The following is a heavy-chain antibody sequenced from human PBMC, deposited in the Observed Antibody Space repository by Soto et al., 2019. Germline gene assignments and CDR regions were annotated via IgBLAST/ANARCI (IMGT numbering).Heavy chain of an antibody. J-gene: IGHJ4*02. V-gene: IGHV3-66*01. D-gene: IGHD3-10*01. CDR1: GFTVNNDY. Sequence: PGGSLRLSCAVSGFTVNNDYMSWVRQAPGKGLEWVSVIYSSGKTEYADSVRGRFTVSRDTFRNTLYLQMNSLRVEDTAVYYCTRDSSYYGAGRGVLDYWGPGTLVTVSS. CDR2: IYSSGKT. CDR3: TRDSSYYGAGRGVLDY.